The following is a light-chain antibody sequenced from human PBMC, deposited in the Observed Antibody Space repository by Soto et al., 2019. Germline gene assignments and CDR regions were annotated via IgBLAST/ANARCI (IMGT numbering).Light chain of an antibody. Sequence: DIQMTQSPSSLSASLGDRVTITCRASQDISVYLAWFQQKPGKVPKLLIYAASTLQSGGPSRFSGSGSGTDFTLTISSLQPEDVATYYCQKYNSAPLTFGGGTKVEIK. CDR1: QDISVY. J-gene: IGKJ4*01. CDR2: AAS. CDR3: QKYNSAPLT. V-gene: IGKV1-27*01.